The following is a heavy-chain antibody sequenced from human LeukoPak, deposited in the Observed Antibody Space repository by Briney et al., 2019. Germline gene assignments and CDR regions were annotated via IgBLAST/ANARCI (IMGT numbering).Heavy chain of an antibody. CDR3: ARQGSDNHFDS. D-gene: IGHD1-14*01. J-gene: IGHJ4*02. V-gene: IGHV4-4*07. Sequence: SETLSLTCTLSNDYIKDYYWSWLRQPAGKGLEWIGRVSQWNTKYNPSLKSRVSMSVQTSKNQLSLRLNSATAADTAVYYCARQGSDNHFDSWGPGTLVTVSS. CDR2: VSQWNT. CDR1: NDYIKDYY.